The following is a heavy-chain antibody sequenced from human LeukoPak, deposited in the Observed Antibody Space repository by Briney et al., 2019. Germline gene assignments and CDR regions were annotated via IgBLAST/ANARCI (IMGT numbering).Heavy chain of an antibody. CDR2: ISGGSYT. V-gene: IGHV3-21*01. D-gene: IGHD4-17*01. J-gene: IGHJ4*02. CDR1: GFTFSSYS. CDR3: AREIYGDYEFDY. Sequence: GGSLRLSCAASGFTFSSYSMNWVRQAPGKGLEWVSSISGGSYTYHADSMKGRFTISRDNAKNSVYLQMNSLRAEDTAVYYCAREIYGDYEFDYWGQGILVTVSS.